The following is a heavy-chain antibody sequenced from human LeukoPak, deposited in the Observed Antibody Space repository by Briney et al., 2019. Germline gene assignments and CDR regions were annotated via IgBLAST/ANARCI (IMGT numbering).Heavy chain of an antibody. CDR3: ARANGWDTNWFDP. V-gene: IGHV1-2*04. J-gene: IGHJ5*02. CDR1: GYTFTGYY. CDR2: INPNSGGT. D-gene: IGHD5-18*01. Sequence: ASVTVSCTASGYTFTGYYMHWVRPAPGQGLEWMGWINPNSGGTNYAQKFQGWVTMTRDTSISTAYMELSRLRSDDTAVYYCARANGWDTNWFDPWGQGTLVTVSS.